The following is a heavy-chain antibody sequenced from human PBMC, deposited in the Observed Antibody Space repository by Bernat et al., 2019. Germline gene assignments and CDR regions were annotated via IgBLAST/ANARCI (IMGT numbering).Heavy chain of an antibody. CDR3: AGAGRSGYIPFDY. CDR1: GFTFSSYW. D-gene: IGHD3-3*01. Sequence: EVQLVESGGGLVQPGGSLRLSCAASGFTFSSYWMHWVRQAPGKGLVWVSRINSDGSSTSNADSVKGRFTISRDNAKNTLYLQMNSLRAEDTAVYYCAGAGRSGYIPFDYWGQGTLVTVSS. CDR2: INSDGSST. J-gene: IGHJ4*02. V-gene: IGHV3-74*01.